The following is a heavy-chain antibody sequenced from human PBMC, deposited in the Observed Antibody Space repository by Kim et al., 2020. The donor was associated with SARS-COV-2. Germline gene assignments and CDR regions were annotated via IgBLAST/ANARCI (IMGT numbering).Heavy chain of an antibody. J-gene: IGHJ4*02. Sequence: STYYADSVKGRFTISRDNSKNSLYLQMNSLRTEDTALYYRAKDVYSSSSHWGQGTLVTVSS. D-gene: IGHD6-6*01. CDR3: AKDVYSSSSH. V-gene: IGHV3-43*01. CDR2: ST.